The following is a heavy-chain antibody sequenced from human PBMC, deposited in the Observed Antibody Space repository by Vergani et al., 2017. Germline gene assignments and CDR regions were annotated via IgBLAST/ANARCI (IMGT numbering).Heavy chain of an antibody. V-gene: IGHV1-24*01. D-gene: IGHD3-22*01. CDR1: GYSLTELT. Sequence: QVQLVQSGSEVRKPGASVKVSCQVSGYSLTELTILWVRQAPGQGLEWMGGFDPEHGEVTFAHHIQGRVTMTEDRSTDTAYMELSSLRPEDTALYYCAIVTDDYDSSGYYLDYWGQGTLVTVSS. J-gene: IGHJ4*02. CDR2: FDPEHGEV. CDR3: AIVTDDYDSSGYYLDY.